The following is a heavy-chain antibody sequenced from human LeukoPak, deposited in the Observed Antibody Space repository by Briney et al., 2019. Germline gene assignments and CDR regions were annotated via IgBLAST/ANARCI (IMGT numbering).Heavy chain of an antibody. CDR2: IRSKANSYAT. V-gene: IGHV3-73*01. Sequence: GGSLRLSCAASGFTFSGSAMHWVRQASGKGLEWVGRIRSKANSYATAYAASVKGRFTISRDDSKNTAYLQMNSLKTKDTAVYYCTITYYYDSSGYCHFDYWGQGTLVTVSS. CDR3: TITYYYDSSGYCHFDY. CDR1: GFTFSGSA. D-gene: IGHD3-22*01. J-gene: IGHJ4*02.